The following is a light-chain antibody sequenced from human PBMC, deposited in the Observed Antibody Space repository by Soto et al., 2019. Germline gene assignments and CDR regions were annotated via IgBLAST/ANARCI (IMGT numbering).Light chain of an antibody. CDR3: MQVLQTPLT. CDR1: QSLLHSNGYNY. CDR2: LGS. V-gene: IGKV2-28*01. J-gene: IGKJ4*01. Sequence: IVMTQSPLSLPVTPGEPASISCRSSQSLLHSNGYNYLGWFLQKPGQSPQLLIYLGSGRASGVPDRFSGSGSGTDFTLKISRVEAEDVGVYYCMQVLQTPLTFGGGTKVDIK.